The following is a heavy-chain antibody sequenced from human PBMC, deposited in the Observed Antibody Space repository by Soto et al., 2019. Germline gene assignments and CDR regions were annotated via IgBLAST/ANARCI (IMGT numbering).Heavy chain of an antibody. D-gene: IGHD6-19*01. V-gene: IGHV5-51*01. J-gene: IGHJ4*02. CDR1: GYSFTNYW. CDR2: IYPGDSDT. CDR3: ARHFSGWLQGTFDS. Sequence: GESLKISCKGSGYSFTNYWIGWVRQMPGKVLEWMGIIYPGDSDTRYSPSFQGQVTISADKSINTAYLQWSSLKASDTAMYYCARHFSGWLQGTFDSWGQGXLVTVYS.